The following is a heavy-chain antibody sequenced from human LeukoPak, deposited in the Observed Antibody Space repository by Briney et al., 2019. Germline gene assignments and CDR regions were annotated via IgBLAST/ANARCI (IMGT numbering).Heavy chain of an antibody. D-gene: IGHD2-2*01. J-gene: IGHJ6*03. CDR2: IKQDGSEK. V-gene: IGHV3-7*01. CDR3: ARVAVSIVVVPAARLDVNYYYYMDV. CDR1: GFTFSSYW. Sequence: GGSLRLSCAASGFTFSSYWMSWVRQAPGKGLEWVANIKQDGSEKYYVDSVKGRFTISRDNAKNSLYLQMNSLRVEDTAVYYCARVAVSIVVVPAARLDVNYYYYMDVWGKGTTVTISS.